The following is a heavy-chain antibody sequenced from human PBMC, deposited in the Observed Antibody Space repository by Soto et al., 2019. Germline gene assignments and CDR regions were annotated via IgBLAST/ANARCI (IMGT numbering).Heavy chain of an antibody. CDR3: AKVFEQQTYFGD. J-gene: IGHJ4*02. CDR1: GXPFDDYA. V-gene: IGHV3-9*01. D-gene: IGHD6-13*01. Sequence: SLRLSCAASGXPFDDYAMHWVRQLPGKGLEWGSCISWNSGIIAYADSVKGRFTISRDNAKNSLYLQMTSLGAEDTALYYCAKVFEQQTYFGDWGQGTLVTVS. CDR2: ISWNSGII.